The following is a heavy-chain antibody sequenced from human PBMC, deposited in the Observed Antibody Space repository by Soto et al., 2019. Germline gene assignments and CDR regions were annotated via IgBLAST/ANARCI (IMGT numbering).Heavy chain of an antibody. V-gene: IGHV1-69*04. Sequence: SVKVSCKASGGTFSSYTISWVRQAPGQGLEWMGRIIPILGIANYAQKFQGRVTITADKSTSTAYMELSSLRSEDTAVYYCAKDQYPGDSSGWYSAYYYYGMDVWGQGTTVTVSS. CDR1: GGTFSSYT. CDR2: IIPILGIA. J-gene: IGHJ6*02. CDR3: AKDQYPGDSSGWYSAYYYYGMDV. D-gene: IGHD6-19*01.